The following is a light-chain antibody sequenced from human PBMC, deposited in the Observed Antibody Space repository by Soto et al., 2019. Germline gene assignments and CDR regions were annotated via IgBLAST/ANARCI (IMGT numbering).Light chain of an antibody. CDR3: QKYNSAPWT. V-gene: IGKV1-27*01. Sequence: DIQMTQSPSSLSASVGDRVTITCRASQGLSTYLAWYQQKPGKVPKLLIFDASTLQSGVPSRFSGSGSGTVFTLTISSLQPEDVATYFCQKYNSAPWTFGQGTKVEIK. J-gene: IGKJ1*01. CDR1: QGLSTY. CDR2: DAS.